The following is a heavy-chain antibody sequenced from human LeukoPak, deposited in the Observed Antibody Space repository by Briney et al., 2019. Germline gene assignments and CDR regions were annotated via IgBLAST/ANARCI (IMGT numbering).Heavy chain of an antibody. CDR3: AKARIVVVVAAFDFDY. D-gene: IGHD2-15*01. CDR1: GFTFSSYG. V-gene: IGHV3-23*01. Sequence: PGGSLRLSCAASGFTFSSYGMSWVRQAPGKGLEWVSAISGSGGSTYYADSVKGRFTISRDNSKNTLYLQMNSLRAEDTAVYYCAKARIVVVVAAFDFDYWGQGTLVTVSS. J-gene: IGHJ4*02. CDR2: ISGSGGST.